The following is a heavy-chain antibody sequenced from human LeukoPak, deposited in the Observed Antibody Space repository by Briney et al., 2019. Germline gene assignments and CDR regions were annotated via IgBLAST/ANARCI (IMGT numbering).Heavy chain of an antibody. J-gene: IGHJ4*02. CDR3: ARDPAHFDWLPPTDY. D-gene: IGHD3-9*01. CDR1: GFPLTSYG. CDR2: ISYDGTNK. Sequence: PGRSLKLSCAASGFPLTSYGMHWVRQAPGKGPEWVAVISYDGTNKYYADSVKGRFTISRDNSKNTLYLQMNSLRAEDTAVYYCARDPAHFDWLPPTDYWGQGTLVTVSS. V-gene: IGHV3-30*03.